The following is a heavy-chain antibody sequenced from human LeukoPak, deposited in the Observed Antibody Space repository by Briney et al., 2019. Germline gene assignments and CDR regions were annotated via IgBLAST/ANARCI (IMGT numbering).Heavy chain of an antibody. CDR1: GFTFSSHA. CDR3: AREHLRGDYVWGSYLGY. CDR2: IRGDGATI. J-gene: IGHJ4*02. Sequence: PGGSLRLSCAASGFTFSSHAMTWVRQAPGRGLEWVSAIRGDGATIFYGDSVKGRITVSRDNSKNTLYLQMNSLRAEDTAVYYCAREHLRGDYVWGSYLGYWGQGTLVTVSS. D-gene: IGHD3-16*02. V-gene: IGHV3-23*01.